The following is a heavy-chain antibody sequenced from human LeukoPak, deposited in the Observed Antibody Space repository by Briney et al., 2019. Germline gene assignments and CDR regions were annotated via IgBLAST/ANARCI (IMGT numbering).Heavy chain of an antibody. Sequence: PGGSLRLSCEASGFTFSTYSMNWVRQAPGKGLEWVSSISGSDDSTYYADSVKGRFTISRDNSKNTLYLQMNSLRAEDTAVYYCAKLPQGIAARYFDYWGQGTLVTVSS. D-gene: IGHD6-6*01. J-gene: IGHJ4*02. V-gene: IGHV3-23*01. CDR1: GFTFSTYS. CDR3: AKLPQGIAARYFDY. CDR2: ISGSDDST.